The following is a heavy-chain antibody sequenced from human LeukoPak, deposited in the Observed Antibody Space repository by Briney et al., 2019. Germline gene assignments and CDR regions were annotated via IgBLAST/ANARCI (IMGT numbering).Heavy chain of an antibody. J-gene: IGHJ4*02. CDR3: ARVVSKTHYFDY. D-gene: IGHD4-11*01. CDR1: GGSFSGYY. CDR2: INHSGST. Sequence: SETLSLTCAVYGGSFSGYYWSWIRQPPEKGLEWIGEINHSGSTNYNPSLKSRVTISVDTSKNQFSLKLSSVTAADTAVYYCARVVSKTHYFDYWGQGTLVTVSS. V-gene: IGHV4-34*01.